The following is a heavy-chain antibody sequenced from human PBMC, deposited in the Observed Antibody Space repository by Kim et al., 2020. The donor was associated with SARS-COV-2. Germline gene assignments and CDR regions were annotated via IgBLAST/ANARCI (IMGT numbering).Heavy chain of an antibody. CDR1: GFTFSNYG. J-gene: IGHJ4*01. CDR3: AKDIWDYGDLYYFDY. D-gene: IGHD4-17*01. Sequence: GGSLRLSCAASGFTFSNYGMHWVRQAPGKGLEWVAVISYDGSNKYYADSVKGRFTISRDNSKNTLYLQMNSLRAEDTAVYYCAKDIWDYGDLYYFDYWG. V-gene: IGHV3-30*18. CDR2: ISYDGSNK.